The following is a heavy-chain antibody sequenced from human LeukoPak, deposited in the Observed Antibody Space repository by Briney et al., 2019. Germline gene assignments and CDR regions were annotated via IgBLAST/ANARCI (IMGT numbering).Heavy chain of an antibody. V-gene: IGHV1-24*01. CDR3: ARNGVREDYYGMDV. CDR2: FDPEDGET. J-gene: IGHJ6*02. D-gene: IGHD2-8*01. Sequence: ASVKVSCKVSGYTLTELSMHWVRQAPGKGLEWMGGFDPEDGETIYAQKFQGRVTMTTDTSTSTAYMELRSLRSDDTAVYYCARNGVREDYYGMDVWGQGTTVTVSS. CDR1: GYTLTELS.